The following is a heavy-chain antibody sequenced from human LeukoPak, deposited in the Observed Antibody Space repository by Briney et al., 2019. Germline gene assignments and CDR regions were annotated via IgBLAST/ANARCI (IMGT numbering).Heavy chain of an antibody. V-gene: IGHV4-34*01. CDR2: ITHSGST. CDR3: ASYGGYSYGQSYYFDY. D-gene: IGHD5-18*01. Sequence: PSETLSLTCAVYSGSFSDYYWSWIRQPPGKGLEWIGEITHSGSTNYNPSLKGRVTISVDTSKNQFSLKLSSATGADTAVYYCASYGGYSYGQSYYFDYWGQGTLVTVSS. J-gene: IGHJ4*02. CDR1: SGSFSDYY.